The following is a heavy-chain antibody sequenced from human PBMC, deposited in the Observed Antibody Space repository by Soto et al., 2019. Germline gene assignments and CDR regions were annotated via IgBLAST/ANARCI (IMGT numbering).Heavy chain of an antibody. V-gene: IGHV3-21*01. CDR2: ISSSSSYI. D-gene: IGHD6-13*01. Sequence: GVSLRLSCAASGFTFSSYSMNWVRQAPGKGLEWVSSISSSSSYIYYADSVKGRFTISRDNAKNSLYLQMNSLRAEDTAVYYCHRDRARSSWSPLGRQVNWFDHWGQGTLGTLS. CDR1: GFTFSSYS. CDR3: HRDRARSSWSPLGRQVNWFDH. J-gene: IGHJ5*02.